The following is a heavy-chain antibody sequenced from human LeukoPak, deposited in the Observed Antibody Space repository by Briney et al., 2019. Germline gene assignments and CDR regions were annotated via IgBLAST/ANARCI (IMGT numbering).Heavy chain of an antibody. J-gene: IGHJ4*02. CDR3: ARSYSTSDELDY. CDR2: INPSGGST. V-gene: IGHV1-46*01. Sequence: ASVKVSCKASGYTFTNYYTHWVRQAPGQGLEWMGIINPSGGSTTYAQKFQGRVTMTRDTSTSTVYMEVSGLRSEDTAVFYCARSYSTSDELDYWGQGTLVTVSS. D-gene: IGHD6-6*01. CDR1: GYTFTNYY.